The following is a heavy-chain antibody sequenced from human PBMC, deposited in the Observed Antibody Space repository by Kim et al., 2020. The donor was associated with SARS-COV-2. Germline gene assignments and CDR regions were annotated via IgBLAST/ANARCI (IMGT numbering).Heavy chain of an antibody. V-gene: IGHV3-15*01. CDR1: GFTFTNAW. CDR2: IQKKIDGATK. CDR3: TKEGIEAPGPGIDY. D-gene: IGHD7-27*01. Sequence: GGSLRLSCAASGFTFTNAWMSWVRQAPGKGLEWVGRIQKKIDGATKDYAAPVKGRFSISRDDSTNTLYLQMNSLRTEDTGVYYCTKEGIEAPGPGIDYWGQGTLVTVSS. J-gene: IGHJ4*02.